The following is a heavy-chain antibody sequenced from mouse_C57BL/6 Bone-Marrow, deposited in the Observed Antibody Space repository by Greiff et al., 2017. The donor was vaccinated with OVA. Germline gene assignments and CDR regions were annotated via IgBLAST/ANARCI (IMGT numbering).Heavy chain of an antibody. D-gene: IGHD2-3*01. CDR1: GFTFSDYG. V-gene: IGHV5-17*01. CDR2: ISSGSSTI. CDR3: ARKARGLLPYYYAMDY. J-gene: IGHJ4*01. Sequence: EVKVVESGGGLVKPGGSLKLSCAASGFTFSDYGMHWVRQAPEKGLEWVAYISSGSSTIYYADTVKGRFTIARDNAKHTLFLQMTSLRFEDTAMYYCARKARGLLPYYYAMDYWGQGTSVTVSS.